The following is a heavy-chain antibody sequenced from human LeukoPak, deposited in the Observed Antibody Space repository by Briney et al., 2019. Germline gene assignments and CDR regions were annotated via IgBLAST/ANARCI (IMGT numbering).Heavy chain of an antibody. CDR1: GGSISSGGYS. CDR2: IYHSGST. V-gene: IGHV4-30-2*02. J-gene: IGHJ4*02. Sequence: SETLSLTCAVSGGSISSGGYSWSWIRQPPGKGLEWIGYIYHSGSTYYNPSLESRVTISVDRSKNQFSLKLSSVTAADTAVYYCASLGRTNPPHWGQGTLVTVSS. D-gene: IGHD2-8*01. CDR3: ASLGRTNPPH.